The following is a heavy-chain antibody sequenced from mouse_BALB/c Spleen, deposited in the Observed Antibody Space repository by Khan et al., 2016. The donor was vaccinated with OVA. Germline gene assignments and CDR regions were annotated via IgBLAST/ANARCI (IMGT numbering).Heavy chain of an antibody. Sequence: VQLQQSGPELVKSSDTVKLSCTASGLTIKDTYIHWLNQWPEQGLEWIGRIDPPNGNTRYDPQFQGQASITADTSTNPSYLQLSSLTSEDTAIYYCARMARKWGKGTTLTVSS. CDR1: GLTIKDTY. CDR2: IDPPNGNT. J-gene: IGHJ2*01. V-gene: IGHV14-3*02. CDR3: ARMARK.